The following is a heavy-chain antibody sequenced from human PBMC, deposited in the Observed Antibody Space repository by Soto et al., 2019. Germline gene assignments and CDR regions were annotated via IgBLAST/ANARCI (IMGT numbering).Heavy chain of an antibody. V-gene: IGHV3-11*01. CDR2: ISSSGSTI. CDR1: GFTFSDYY. CDR3: ARVARDPARRPYYYYYYMDV. Sequence: GGSLILSCAASGFTFSDYYMSWIRQAPGKGLEWVSYISSSGSTIYYADSVKGRFTISRDNAKNSLYLQMNSLRAEDTAVYYCARVARDPARRPYYYYYYMDVWGKGTTVTVSS. J-gene: IGHJ6*03.